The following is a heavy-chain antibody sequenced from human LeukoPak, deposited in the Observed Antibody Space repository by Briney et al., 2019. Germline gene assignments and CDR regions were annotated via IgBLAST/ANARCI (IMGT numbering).Heavy chain of an antibody. D-gene: IGHD1-26*01. Sequence: GTSLRLSCAASGLTFSSYAIHCVRQAPGKGLEWVSVISYDGNYKYYADSVTGRFTVSRDDSQSMLFLQMNSLRPEDTAVYYCARVLGAGYGATNLAYWGQGTLVTVSS. CDR3: ARVLGAGYGATNLAY. J-gene: IGHJ4*02. CDR1: GLTFSSYA. V-gene: IGHV3-30-3*01. CDR2: ISYDGNYK.